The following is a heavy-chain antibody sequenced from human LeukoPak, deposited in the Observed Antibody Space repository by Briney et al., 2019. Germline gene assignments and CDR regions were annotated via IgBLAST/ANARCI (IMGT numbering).Heavy chain of an antibody. V-gene: IGHV3-7*01. J-gene: IGHJ4*02. CDR2: IKRDGSEE. CDR1: GFTFSSYW. CDR3: ASTWNYLYFDY. Sequence: GGSLRLSCVASGFTFSSYWMSWVRQAPGKGLEWVASIKRDGSEEYYVDSVKGRFTISRDNAKNSVYLQMNSLRAEDTAVYYCASTWNYLYFDYWGQGTLVTVSS. D-gene: IGHD1-7*01.